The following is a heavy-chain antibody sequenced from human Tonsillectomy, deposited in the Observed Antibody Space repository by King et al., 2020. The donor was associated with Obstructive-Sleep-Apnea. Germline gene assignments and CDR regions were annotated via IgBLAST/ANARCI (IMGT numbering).Heavy chain of an antibody. V-gene: IGHV4-59*01. Sequence: QLQESGPGLVKPSETLSLTCTVSGGSISSYYWSWIRQPPGKGLEWIGYFYYSGSTNYNPSLKSRVTISVDTSKNQFSPKLSSVTAADTAVYYCARGPVGQWLVLDYWGQGTLVTVSS. J-gene: IGHJ4*02. D-gene: IGHD6-19*01. CDR3: ARGPVGQWLVLDY. CDR1: GGSISSYY. CDR2: FYYSGST.